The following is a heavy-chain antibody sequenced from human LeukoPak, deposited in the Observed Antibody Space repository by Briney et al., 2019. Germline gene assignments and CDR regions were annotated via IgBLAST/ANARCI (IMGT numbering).Heavy chain of an antibody. CDR1: GLTFSNYG. J-gene: IGHJ4*02. CDR2: INWNGGST. V-gene: IGHV3-20*04. Sequence: GGSLRLSCAASGLTFSNYGMSWVRQAPGKGLEWVSGINWNGGSTGYADSVKGRFTISRDNAKNSLYLQMNSLRAEDTALYYCARGERGRIAARPIDYWGQGTLVTVSS. D-gene: IGHD6-6*01. CDR3: ARGERGRIAARPIDY.